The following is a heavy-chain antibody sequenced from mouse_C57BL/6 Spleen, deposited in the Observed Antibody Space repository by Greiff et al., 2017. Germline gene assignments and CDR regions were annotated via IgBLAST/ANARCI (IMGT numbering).Heavy chain of an antibody. CDR3: TTGVVATGPFAY. Sequence: EVQLQQSGAELVRPGASVKLSCTASGFNIKDDYMHWVKQRPEQGLEWIGWIDPENGDTEYASKFQGKATITADTSSNTAYLQLSSLTSEDTAVYYCTTGVVATGPFAYWGQRTLVTVSA. CDR1: GFNIKDDY. J-gene: IGHJ3*01. V-gene: IGHV14-4*01. CDR2: IDPENGDT. D-gene: IGHD1-1*01.